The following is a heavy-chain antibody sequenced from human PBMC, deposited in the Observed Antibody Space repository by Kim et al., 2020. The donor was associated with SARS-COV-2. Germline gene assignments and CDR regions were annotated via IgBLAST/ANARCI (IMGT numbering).Heavy chain of an antibody. CDR2: INHSGST. V-gene: IGHV4-34*01. Sequence: SETLSLTCAVYGGSFSGYYWSWIRQPPGKGLEWIGEINHSGSTNYNPSLTSRVTISVDTSKNQFSLKLSSVTAADTAVYYCSRESIAAAGTVDGWGQGTLVTVSS. CDR3: SRESIAAAGTVDG. J-gene: IGHJ4*02. CDR1: GGSFSGYY. D-gene: IGHD6-13*01.